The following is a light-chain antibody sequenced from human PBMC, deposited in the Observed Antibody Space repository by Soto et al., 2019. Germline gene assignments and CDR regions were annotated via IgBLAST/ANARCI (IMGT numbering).Light chain of an antibody. V-gene: IGLV2-14*03. J-gene: IGLJ1*01. CDR2: HVT. CDR1: SSVVGAYNY. CDR3: SSYTSSSTYV. Sequence: QSALTQPASVSGSPGQSIAISYTGTSSVVGAYNYVSWYQHHPGKAPKLMIYHVTNRPSGVSDRFSGSKSGNTASLTISGLQADDEADYYCSSYTSSSTYVFGTGTKVTVL.